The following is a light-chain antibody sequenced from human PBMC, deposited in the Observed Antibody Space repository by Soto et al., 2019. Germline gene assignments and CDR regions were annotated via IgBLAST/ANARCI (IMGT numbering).Light chain of an antibody. J-gene: IGKJ4*01. CDR3: QQYDNSPLT. CDR1: QSVGSD. V-gene: IGKV3-15*01. CDR2: GAS. Sequence: EIVMTQSPATLSVSPGERANLSCSASQSVGSDLAWYQQKPGQAPRLLIYGASTRATGIPARFSGSGSGTEFTLTICSLQSEDFAVYYCQQYDNSPLTFGGGTKVDIK.